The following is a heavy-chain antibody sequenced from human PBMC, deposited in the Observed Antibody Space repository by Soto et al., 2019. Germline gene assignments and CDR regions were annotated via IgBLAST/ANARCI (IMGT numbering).Heavy chain of an antibody. D-gene: IGHD5-12*01. V-gene: IGHV3-15*07. CDR1: GFSFTSAW. CDR3: TTGRGGSAYVPGAY. J-gene: IGHJ4*02. Sequence: EVQLMESGGGLVKPGGSLRLSCAASGFSFTSAWMNWVRQIPGKGLEWVGRIKTNIDGGATDYSAPVKGRFTISRDDSKDTVYLQMNSLKTEDTAVYYCTTGRGGSAYVPGAYWGQGALVTVSS. CDR2: IKTNIDGGAT.